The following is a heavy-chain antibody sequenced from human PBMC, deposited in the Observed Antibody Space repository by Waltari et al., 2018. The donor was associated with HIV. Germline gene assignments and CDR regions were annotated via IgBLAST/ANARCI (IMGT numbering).Heavy chain of an antibody. V-gene: IGHV3-48*02. CDR2: ISRSRTTI. CDR1: GFTFSQFS. D-gene: IGHD4-17*01. Sequence: EVQLVESGGGLVQPGGSLRLSCAASGFTFSQFSMNWVRQAAGKGLEWISYISRSRTTIYYADSVKGRFTISGDNAKNSLHLQMSSLRDADTAVYYCARIHDYGGNPWDGFGLWGQGTMVTVSS. J-gene: IGHJ3*01. CDR3: ARIHDYGGNPWDGFGL.